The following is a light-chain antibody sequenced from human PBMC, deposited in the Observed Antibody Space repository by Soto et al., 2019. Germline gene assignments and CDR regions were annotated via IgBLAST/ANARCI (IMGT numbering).Light chain of an antibody. CDR1: SSNIGYNY. J-gene: IGLJ2*01. CDR3: AAWDDSLSGPA. CDR2: RNN. V-gene: IGLV1-47*01. Sequence: QLVLTQPPSASGTPGQRVTISCSGSSSNIGYNYVYWYQQLPGTTPKLPIYRNNQRPSGVPDRFSGSRSGTSAYLAISGLRSEDEADYYCAAWDDSLSGPAFGGGTKVTVL.